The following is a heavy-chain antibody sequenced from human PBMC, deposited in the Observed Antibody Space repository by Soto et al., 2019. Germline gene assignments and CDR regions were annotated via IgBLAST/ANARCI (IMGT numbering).Heavy chain of an antibody. Sequence: SGPTLVNPTQTLTLTCTFSGFSLSTSGVGVGWIRQPPGKALEWLALIYWDDDKRYSPSLKSRLTVTKDTSKNQVVLTMTDMDPADTATYYCAHRPSYCSGGSCYSGFDYWGQGTLVTVSS. CDR1: GFSLSTSGVG. D-gene: IGHD2-15*01. CDR3: AHRPSYCSGGSCYSGFDY. J-gene: IGHJ4*02. V-gene: IGHV2-5*02. CDR2: IYWDDDK.